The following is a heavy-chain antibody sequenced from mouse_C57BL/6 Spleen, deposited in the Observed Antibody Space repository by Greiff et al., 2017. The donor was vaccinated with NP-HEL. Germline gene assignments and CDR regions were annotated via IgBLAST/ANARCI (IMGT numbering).Heavy chain of an antibody. V-gene: IGHV1-69*01. J-gene: IGHJ3*01. CDR3: SSHVPFAY. CDR1: GYTFTSYW. CDR2: IDPSDSYT. Sequence: QVQLQQPGAELVMPGASVKLSCKASGYTFTSYWMHWVKQRPGQGLEWIGEIDPSDSYTNYNQKFKGKSTLTVDKSSSTAYMQLSSLTSEDSAVYYCSSHVPFAYWGQGTLVTVSA.